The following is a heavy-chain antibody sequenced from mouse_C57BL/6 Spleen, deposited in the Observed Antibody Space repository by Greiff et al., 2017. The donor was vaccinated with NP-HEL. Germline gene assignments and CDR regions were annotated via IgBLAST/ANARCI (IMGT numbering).Heavy chain of an antibody. V-gene: IGHV1-69*01. CDR3: ARKYYGSRGYFDV. CDR1: GYTFTSYW. CDR2: IDPSDSYT. Sequence: QVQLQQPGAELVMPGASVKLSCKASGYTFTSYWMHWVKQRPGQGLEWIGEIDPSDSYTNYNQKFKGKSTLTVDKSSSTAYMQLSSLTSEDSAVYYCARKYYGSRGYFDVWGTRTTVTVSS. J-gene: IGHJ1*03. D-gene: IGHD1-1*01.